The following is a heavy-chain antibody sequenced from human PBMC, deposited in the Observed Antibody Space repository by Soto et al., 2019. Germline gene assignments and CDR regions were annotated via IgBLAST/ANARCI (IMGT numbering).Heavy chain of an antibody. D-gene: IGHD3-22*01. CDR2: IHNSGST. CDR3: ATAGSSGYYLKS. J-gene: IGHJ4*02. Sequence: SETLSLTCTVSGGSISSGGYYWSWIRHHPGKGLEWIGYIHNSGSTYYNPSLNSRVTMLLDTSKNHFSLNLNSVTAADTAVYYCATAGSSGYYLKSWGQGTLVTVSS. CDR1: GGSISSGGYY. V-gene: IGHV4-31*03.